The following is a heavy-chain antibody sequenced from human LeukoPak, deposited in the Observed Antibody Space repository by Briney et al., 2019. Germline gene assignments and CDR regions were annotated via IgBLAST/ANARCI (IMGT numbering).Heavy chain of an antibody. CDR1: GGSFRGYY. V-gene: IGHV4-34*01. Sequence: AETLSLTCAVYGGSFRGYYWSWIRQPPGKGLEWIGEINHSGSTNYNPSLKSRVTISLDTSMKKFSLKLNSVTAADTAVYYCASTERCSTACPLDYWGQGTLVTVSS. CDR2: INHSGST. CDR3: ASTERCSTACPLDY. J-gene: IGHJ4*02. D-gene: IGHD2-2*01.